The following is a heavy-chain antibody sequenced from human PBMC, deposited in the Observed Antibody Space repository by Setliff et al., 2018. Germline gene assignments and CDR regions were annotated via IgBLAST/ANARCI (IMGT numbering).Heavy chain of an antibody. D-gene: IGHD6-13*01. CDR2: ILDDGVKK. V-gene: IGHV3-33*08. Sequence: GGSLRLSCAASGFTFSTYRMHWVRQAPGKGLEWVAVILDDGVKKYHADSVKGRFTISRDNAKNTLHLQMDSLRAEDTAVYYCARAKMEESGKAQAGMDVWGKGTTVTVSS. J-gene: IGHJ6*04. CDR1: GFTFSTYR. CDR3: ARAKMEESGKAQAGMDV.